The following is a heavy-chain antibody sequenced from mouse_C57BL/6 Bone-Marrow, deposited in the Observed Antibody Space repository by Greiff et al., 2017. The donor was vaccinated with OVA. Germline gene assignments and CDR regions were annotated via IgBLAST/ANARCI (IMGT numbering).Heavy chain of an antibody. V-gene: IGHV7-1*01. Sequence: EVKLVESGGGLVQSGRSLRLSCATSGFTFSDFYMELVRQAPGKGLEWIAASRNKANDYTTEYSASVKGRFIVSRDTSQSILYLQMNALRAEDTAIYYCARDAPDSSGYVWFAYWGQGTLVTVSA. CDR1: GFTFSDFY. D-gene: IGHD3-2*02. CDR2: SRNKANDYTT. CDR3: ARDAPDSSGYVWFAY. J-gene: IGHJ3*01.